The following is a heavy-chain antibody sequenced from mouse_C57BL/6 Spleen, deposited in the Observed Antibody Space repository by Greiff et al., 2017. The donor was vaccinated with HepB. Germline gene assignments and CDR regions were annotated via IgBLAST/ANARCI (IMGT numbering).Heavy chain of an antibody. J-gene: IGHJ1*03. CDR2: INPGSGGT. Sequence: QVQLQQSGAELVRPGTSVKVSCKASGYAFTNYLIEWVKQRPGQGLEWIGVINPGSGGTNYNEKFKGKATLTADKSSSTAYIQLSSLTSEDSAVYFCAREGTGWYFDVWGTGTTVTVSS. V-gene: IGHV1-54*01. CDR1: GYAFTNYL. CDR3: AREGTGWYFDV. D-gene: IGHD3-3*01.